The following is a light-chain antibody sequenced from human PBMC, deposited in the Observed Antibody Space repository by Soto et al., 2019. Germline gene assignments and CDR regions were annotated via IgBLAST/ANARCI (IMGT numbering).Light chain of an antibody. CDR1: QSISSW. CDR3: QQYTSYWT. CDR2: DAS. Sequence: IQMTQSPSTLSASVGDRVTITCRASQSISSWLAWYQQKPGKAPKLLIYDASSLESGVPSRFSGSGSGTEFTLTISSLQPDEFATYYCQQYTSYWTFGQGSKV. V-gene: IGKV1-5*01. J-gene: IGKJ1*01.